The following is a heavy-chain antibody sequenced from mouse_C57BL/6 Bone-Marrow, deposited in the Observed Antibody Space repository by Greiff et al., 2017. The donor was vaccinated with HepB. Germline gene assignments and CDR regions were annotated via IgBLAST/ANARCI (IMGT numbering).Heavy chain of an antibody. CDR1: GFTFSDYY. D-gene: IGHD2-2*01. Sequence: EVMLVESEGGLVQPGSSMKLSCTASGFTFSDYYMAWVRQVPEKGLEWVANINYDGSSTYYLDSLKSRFIISRDNAKNILYLQMSSLKSEDTATYYCARDRGIYYGYDGGFAYWGQGTLVTVSA. J-gene: IGHJ3*01. V-gene: IGHV5-16*01. CDR3: ARDRGIYYGYDGGFAY. CDR2: INYDGSST.